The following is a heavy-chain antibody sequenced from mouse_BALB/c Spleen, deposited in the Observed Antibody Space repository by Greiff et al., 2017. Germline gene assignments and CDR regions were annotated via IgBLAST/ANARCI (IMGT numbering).Heavy chain of an antibody. CDR3: ANWDFAY. V-gene: IGHV1S56*01. J-gene: IGHJ3*01. Sequence: QVQLQQSGPEPVKPGASVRISCKASGYTFTSYYIHWVKQRPGQGLEWIGWIYPGNVNTKYNEKFKGKATLTADKSSSTAYMQLSSLTSEDSAVYFCANWDFAYWGQGTLVTVSA. D-gene: IGHD4-1*01. CDR1: GYTFTSYY. CDR2: IYPGNVNT.